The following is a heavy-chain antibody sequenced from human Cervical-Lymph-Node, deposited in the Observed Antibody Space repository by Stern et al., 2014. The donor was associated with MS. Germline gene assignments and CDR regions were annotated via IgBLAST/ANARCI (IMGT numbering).Heavy chain of an antibody. D-gene: IGHD3-9*01. CDR2: IHHSGTT. CDR3: ARVADFDWSYDS. J-gene: IGHJ4*02. CDR1: GGSISNGLYY. Sequence: QVQLQESGPGLVRPSQTLSLTCSVSGGSISNGLYYWSWIRQHQGKGLEWLGYIHHSGTTRYNPSLNSRVSISVDTSKNQFSLKVTSVTAAETALYYCARVADFDWSYDSWGQGILVTVSS. V-gene: IGHV4-31*03.